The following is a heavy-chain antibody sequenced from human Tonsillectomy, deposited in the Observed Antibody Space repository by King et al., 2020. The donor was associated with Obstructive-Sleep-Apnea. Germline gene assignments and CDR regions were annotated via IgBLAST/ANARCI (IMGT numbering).Heavy chain of an antibody. J-gene: IGHJ4*02. CDR2: IYSGGRT. CDR1: GFTVSSNY. Sequence: VQLVESGGGLVQAGGSLRLSCTASGFTVSSNYMSWVRQAPGKGLEWVSVIYSGGRTYYADSVKGRFTISRPNSKNSVYLQMNSLRTEDTAVYFCARGSGNYYDSSGYYYPFDYWGQGTLVTVSS. CDR3: ARGSGNYYDSSGYYYPFDY. V-gene: IGHV3-53*04. D-gene: IGHD3-22*01.